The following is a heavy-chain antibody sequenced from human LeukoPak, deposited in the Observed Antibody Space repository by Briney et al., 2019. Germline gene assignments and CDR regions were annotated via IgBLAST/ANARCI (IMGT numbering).Heavy chain of an antibody. D-gene: IGHD4-17*01. J-gene: IGHJ5*02. CDR1: GFTFSSYG. CDR2: ISYDGSNK. V-gene: IGHV3-30*18. CDR3: AKGSTTVYSQFDP. Sequence: GGSLRLSCAASGFTFSSYGMHWVCQAPGKGLEWVAVISYDGSNKYYADSVKGRFTISRDNSKNTLYLQMNSLRAEDTAVYYCAKGSTTVYSQFDPWGQGTLVTVSS.